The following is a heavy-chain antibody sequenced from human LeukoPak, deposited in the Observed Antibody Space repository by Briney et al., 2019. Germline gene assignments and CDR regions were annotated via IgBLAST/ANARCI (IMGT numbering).Heavy chain of an antibody. CDR1: GFTVSSNY. CDR2: ITVSDGRT. CDR3: AKRGTPSTSGPLYLDS. Sequence: GGSLRLSCAASGFTVSSNYMNWVRQAPGKGLEWVSLITVSDGRTNYADSVKGRFTISRDNSKSTLYLQINSLRAEDTAVYYCAKRGTPSTSGPLYLDSWGQGTPVTVSS. J-gene: IGHJ4*02. D-gene: IGHD2-2*01. V-gene: IGHV3-53*01.